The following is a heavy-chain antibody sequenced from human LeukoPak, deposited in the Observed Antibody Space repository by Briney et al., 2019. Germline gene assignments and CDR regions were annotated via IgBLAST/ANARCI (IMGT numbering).Heavy chain of an antibody. CDR2: IYYSGTT. D-gene: IGHD4/OR15-4a*01. V-gene: IGHV4-59*01. J-gene: IGHJ6*02. Sequence: PSETLSLTCTVSGGSISHYYWSWIRQPPGKGLEWIGYIYYSGTTNYNPSLKSRVTISVDTSKNQFSLKLNSVTAADTAVYYCAREDPRTKVPEGMDIWGQGTTVTVSS. CDR3: AREDPRTKVPEGMDI. CDR1: GGSISHYY.